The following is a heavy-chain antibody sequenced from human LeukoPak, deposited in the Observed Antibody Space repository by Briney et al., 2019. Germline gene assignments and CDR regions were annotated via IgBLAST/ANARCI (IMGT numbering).Heavy chain of an antibody. Sequence: GGSLRLSCAASGFTFRSFAVTWVRQAPGKGLEWVSVISGSGDSTYYADSVKGRFTISRDNSKNTLYLQMNSLRAEDTAVYNCARDEGLQWLTYYFDYWGQGTLVTVSS. CDR1: GFTFRSFA. CDR2: ISGSGDST. V-gene: IGHV3-23*01. D-gene: IGHD4-11*01. CDR3: ARDEGLQWLTYYFDY. J-gene: IGHJ4*02.